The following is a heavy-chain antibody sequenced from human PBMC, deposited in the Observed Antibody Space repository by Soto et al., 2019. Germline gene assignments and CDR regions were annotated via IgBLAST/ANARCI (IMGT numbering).Heavy chain of an antibody. CDR2: IYYSGTT. CDR3: ARLLGYSYGHQELFDY. CDR1: GGSISSEGYY. D-gene: IGHD5-18*01. V-gene: IGHV4-31*03. J-gene: IGHJ4*02. Sequence: SETLSLTCTVSGGSISSEGYYWSWFRQLPGKGLEWIGDIYYSGTTYHNPSLRSRLTISGDASKNQFSLKLSSVTDADTAMYFCARLLGYSYGHQELFDYWGQGTPVTVSS.